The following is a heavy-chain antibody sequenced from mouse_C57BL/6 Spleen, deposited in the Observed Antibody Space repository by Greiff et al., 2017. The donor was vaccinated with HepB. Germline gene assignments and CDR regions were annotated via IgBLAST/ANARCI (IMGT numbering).Heavy chain of an antibody. V-gene: IGHV5-17*01. CDR3: ARGDYDGTAMDY. Sequence: DVMLVESGGGLVKPGGSLKLSCAASGFTFSDYGMHWVRQAPEKGLEWVAYISSGSSTIYYADTVKGRFTISRDNAKNTLFLQMTSLRSEDTAMYYCARGDYDGTAMDYWGQGTSVTVSS. CDR2: ISSGSSTI. D-gene: IGHD2-4*01. CDR1: GFTFSDYG. J-gene: IGHJ4*01.